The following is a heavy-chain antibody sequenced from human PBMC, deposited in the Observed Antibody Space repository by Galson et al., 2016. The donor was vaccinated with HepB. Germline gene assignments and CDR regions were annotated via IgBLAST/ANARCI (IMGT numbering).Heavy chain of an antibody. Sequence: SLRLSCAASGFTVSNDYMSWVRQAPGKGLEWVSVINNDGSTYYADSVRGRFTISIDKSKNTLYLQLNSLRAEDAAVYYCAREANTLNDFWSGYYRPYYGMDVWGQGTTVTVSS. D-gene: IGHD3-3*01. CDR3: AREANTLNDFWSGYYRPYYGMDV. J-gene: IGHJ6*02. CDR2: INNDGST. V-gene: IGHV3-66*01. CDR1: GFTVSNDY.